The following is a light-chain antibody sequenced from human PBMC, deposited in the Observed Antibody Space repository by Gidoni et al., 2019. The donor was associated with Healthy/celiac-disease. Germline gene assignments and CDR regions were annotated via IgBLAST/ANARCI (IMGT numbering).Light chain of an antibody. CDR3: QQYNNWLWT. Sequence: IVMTPSPATLSVSPGERATLSCRASQSVSSNLAWYQQKPGQAPRLLIYGASTRATGIPARISGSGSGKEFTLTISSLQSEDFAVYYCQQYNNWLWTFGQGTKVEIK. CDR2: GAS. CDR1: QSVSSN. V-gene: IGKV3-15*01. J-gene: IGKJ1*01.